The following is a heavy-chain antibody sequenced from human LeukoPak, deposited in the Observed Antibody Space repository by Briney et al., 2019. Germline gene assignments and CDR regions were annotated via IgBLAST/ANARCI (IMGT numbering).Heavy chain of an antibody. V-gene: IGHV6-1*01. CDR3: ARAFGYGDQKVGYFDL. D-gene: IGHD4-17*01. CDR2: TYYRSKWFY. Sequence: SQTLSLTCAISGDSVSSNSAAWNWIRQSPSRGLEWLGRTYYRSKWFYDSAESLKSRITINPDTSKNQFSLQLNSVTPEDTAVYYCARAFGYGDQKVGYFDLWGRGTLVTVSS. CDR1: GDSVSSNSAA. J-gene: IGHJ2*01.